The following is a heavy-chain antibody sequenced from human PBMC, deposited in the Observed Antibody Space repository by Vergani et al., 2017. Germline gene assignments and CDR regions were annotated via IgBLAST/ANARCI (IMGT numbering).Heavy chain of an antibody. Sequence: QVPLVQSGAAVKKPGASVKVSCTASGYTFTSYGISWVRQAPGQGLEWMGWISAYNGNTNYAQKLQGRVTMTTDTSTSTAYMELRSLRSDDTAVYYCASTSRDFWSGYNAFDIWGQGTMVTVSS. J-gene: IGHJ3*02. CDR2: ISAYNGNT. CDR1: GYTFTSYG. D-gene: IGHD3-3*01. V-gene: IGHV1-18*01. CDR3: ASTSRDFWSGYNAFDI.